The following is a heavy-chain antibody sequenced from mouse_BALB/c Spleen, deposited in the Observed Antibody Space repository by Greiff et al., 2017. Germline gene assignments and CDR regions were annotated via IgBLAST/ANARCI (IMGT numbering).Heavy chain of an antibody. CDR2: IWAGGST. J-gene: IGHJ4*01. CDR3: ARGNWDVRAMDY. CDR1: GFSLTSYG. D-gene: IGHD4-1*01. V-gene: IGHV2-9*02. Sequence: VMLVESGPGLVAPSQSLSITCTVSGFSLTSYGVHWVRQPPGKGLEWLGVIWAGGSTNYNSALMSRLSISKDNSKSQVFLKMNSLQTEDTAMYYCARGNWDVRAMDYWGQGTSVTVSS.